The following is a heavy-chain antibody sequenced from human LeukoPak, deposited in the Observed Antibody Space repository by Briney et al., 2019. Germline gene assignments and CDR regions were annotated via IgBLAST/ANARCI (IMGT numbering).Heavy chain of an antibody. CDR2: IYYSGSP. Sequence: SETLSLTCTVSGGSLSSSSYCWGWLRQPPGRGLEWIGCIYYSGSPYYNPPLKSRVTISVDTSKNHFSLKLSSVPAAHTPVFSCARELVTVYFCYWGQGILVTVGS. V-gene: IGHV4-39*02. CDR1: GGSLSSSSYC. J-gene: IGHJ4*02. D-gene: IGHD4-23*01. CDR3: ARELVTVYFCY.